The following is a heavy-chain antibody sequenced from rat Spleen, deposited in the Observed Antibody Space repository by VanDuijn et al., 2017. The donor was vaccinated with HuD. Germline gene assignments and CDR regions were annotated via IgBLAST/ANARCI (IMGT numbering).Heavy chain of an antibody. J-gene: IGHJ2*01. CDR2: ISYNGGST. CDR1: GFTFSSFP. CDR3: ARRYDFDY. Sequence: EVQLVESGGGLVQPGRSLKLSCAASGFTFSSFPMAWVRQAPTKGLEWVAYISYNGGSTYYRDSVKGRFTISRDNAKSTLYLQMDSLRSEDTATYYCARRYDFDYWGQGVMVTVSS. V-gene: IGHV5-46*01. D-gene: IGHD1-11*01.